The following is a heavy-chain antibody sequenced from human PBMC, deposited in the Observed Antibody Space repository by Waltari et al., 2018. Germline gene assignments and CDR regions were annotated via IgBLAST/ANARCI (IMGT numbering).Heavy chain of an antibody. CDR3: ARRRVEYSSSSPLGAFDI. D-gene: IGHD6-6*01. Sequence: QVQLQESGPGLVKPSETLSLTCAVSGYSISSGYYWGWIRQPPGKGLEWIGSIYHSGSTYDNPSRKSRVTISVDTSKNQFSLKLSSVTAADTAVYYCARRRVEYSSSSPLGAFDIWGQGTMVTVSS. CDR2: IYHSGST. V-gene: IGHV4-38-2*01. J-gene: IGHJ3*02. CDR1: GYSISSGYY.